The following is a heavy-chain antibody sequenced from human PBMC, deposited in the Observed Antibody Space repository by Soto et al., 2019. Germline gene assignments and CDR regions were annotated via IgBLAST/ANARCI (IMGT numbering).Heavy chain of an antibody. CDR2: MNPNSGNT. J-gene: IGHJ6*03. V-gene: IGHV1-8*01. CDR3: ARGRRSPISYENRVYYYYMDV. Sequence: ASVKVSCKASGYTFTSYDINWVRQATGQGLEWMGWMNPNSGNTGYAQKFQGRVTMTRNTSISTAYMELSSLRSEDTAVYYCARGRRSPISYENRVYYYYMDVWGKGTTVTVSS. CDR1: GYTFTSYD. D-gene: IGHD5-12*01.